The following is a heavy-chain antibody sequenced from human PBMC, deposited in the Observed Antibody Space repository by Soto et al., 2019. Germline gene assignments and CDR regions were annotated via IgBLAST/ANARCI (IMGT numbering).Heavy chain of an antibody. J-gene: IGHJ3*02. D-gene: IGHD6-19*01. CDR2: IYPGDSDT. V-gene: IGHV5-51*01. Sequence: KVSCKASGYSFTSYWIGWVRQMPGKGLEWMGIIYPGDSDTRYSPSFQGQVTISADKSISTAYLQWSSLKASDTAMYYCARPRIAVAGDDAFDIWGQGTMVTVSS. CDR3: ARPRIAVAGDDAFDI. CDR1: GYSFTSYW.